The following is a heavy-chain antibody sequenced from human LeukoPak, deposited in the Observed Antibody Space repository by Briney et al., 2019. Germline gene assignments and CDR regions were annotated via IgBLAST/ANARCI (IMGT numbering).Heavy chain of an antibody. CDR2: IYHSGST. CDR3: ARDRSAGS. Sequence: SETLSLTCAVSGGSISSGGYSWSWIRQPPGKGLEWIGYIYHSGSTYYNPSHKSRVTISVDTSKNQFSLKLSSVTAADTAVYYCARDRSAGSWGQGTLVTVSS. V-gene: IGHV4-30-2*01. J-gene: IGHJ4*02. CDR1: GGSISSGGYS.